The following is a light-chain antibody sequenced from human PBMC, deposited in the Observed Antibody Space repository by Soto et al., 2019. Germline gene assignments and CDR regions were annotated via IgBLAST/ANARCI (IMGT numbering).Light chain of an antibody. CDR3: SSYTSSATLV. Sequence: QSVLTQPASVSGSPGQSITISCTGTSSDVGGYKYVSWYQQHPGKAPKLIIHDVSSRPSGVSSRFSGSKSGNTASLTISGLQAEDEADYYCSSYTSSATLVFGGGTKVTVL. J-gene: IGLJ2*01. V-gene: IGLV2-14*03. CDR2: DVS. CDR1: SSDVGGYKY.